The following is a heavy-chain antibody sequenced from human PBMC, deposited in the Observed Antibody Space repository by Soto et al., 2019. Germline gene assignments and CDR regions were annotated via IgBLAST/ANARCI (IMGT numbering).Heavy chain of an antibody. CDR1: GVTFRKFI. CDR3: AKVRYSSPMGYYYGMDV. V-gene: IGHV1-69*01. Sequence: QVQLEQSGGEVKKPGSSVKVSCKASGVTFRKFIMTWVRQAPGLGLEWVGGIIPIFGTANYAQKFQGRVTITADESTSTSYMEVNNLRSEDTAVYYCAKVRYSSPMGYYYGMDVWGQGTTVTVSS. D-gene: IGHD6-19*01. J-gene: IGHJ6*02. CDR2: IIPIFGTA.